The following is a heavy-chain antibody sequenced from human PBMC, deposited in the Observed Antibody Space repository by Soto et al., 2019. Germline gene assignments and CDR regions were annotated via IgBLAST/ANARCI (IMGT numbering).Heavy chain of an antibody. D-gene: IGHD6-19*01. V-gene: IGHV1-2*02. CDR1: GYTFSGYY. Sequence: QEQLVQSGAEVKKPGASVKVSCRASGYTFSGYYLHWVRQAPGQGLEWMGWINPHSGGTNFAQNFEDRVTMTGDTSINTAYMALSGLRSDDTAVYFCARDGPFRPKSVAGTLHWFFDLWGRGTLVTVSS. CDR2: INPHSGGT. J-gene: IGHJ2*01. CDR3: ARDGPFRPKSVAGTLHWFFDL.